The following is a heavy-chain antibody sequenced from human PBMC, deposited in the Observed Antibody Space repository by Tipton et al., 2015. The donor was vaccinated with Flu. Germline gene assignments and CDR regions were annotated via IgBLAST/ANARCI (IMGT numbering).Heavy chain of an antibody. J-gene: IGHJ4*02. CDR1: GFKLSNYG. CDR2: IKDDGSET. CDR3: AKDITGGNSYDYFDY. Sequence: SLRLSCAASGFKLSNYGMHWVRQAPGKGLEWVSLIKDDGSETYYTDSVKGRFTISRDNSKNTLYLQMNSLRAEDTAVYYCAKDITGGNSYDYFDYWGRGTLVTVSS. D-gene: IGHD3-16*01. V-gene: IGHV3-30*02.